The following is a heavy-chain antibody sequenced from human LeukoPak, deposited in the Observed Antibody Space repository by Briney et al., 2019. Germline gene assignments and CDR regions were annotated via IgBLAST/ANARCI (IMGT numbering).Heavy chain of an antibody. Sequence: SETLSLTCTVSGYSISSGYHWNWIRQPPGKGLEWIGYIYYTGNTNYNPSLKSRVTISVDTSKNQFSLKLSSVTAADTAVYYCARDRLQLQSWGQGTLVTVSS. D-gene: IGHD5-24*01. CDR1: GYSISSGYH. J-gene: IGHJ5*02. CDR3: ARDRLQLQS. CDR2: IYYTGNT. V-gene: IGHV4-61*01.